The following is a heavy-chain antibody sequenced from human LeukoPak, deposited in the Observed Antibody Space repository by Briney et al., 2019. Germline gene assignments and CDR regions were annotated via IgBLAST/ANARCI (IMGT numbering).Heavy chain of an antibody. V-gene: IGHV3-23*01. Sequence: LEWVSAISGSGGSPCYADSVKGRFTISRDNSKNSLYLQMSNLRAEDTAVYFCARGGGLDVWGQGATVTVSS. D-gene: IGHD3-16*01. CDR3: ARGGGLDV. J-gene: IGHJ6*02. CDR2: ISGSGGSP.